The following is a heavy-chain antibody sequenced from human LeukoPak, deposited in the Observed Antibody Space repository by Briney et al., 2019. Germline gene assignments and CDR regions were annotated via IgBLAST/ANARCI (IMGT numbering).Heavy chain of an antibody. V-gene: IGHV4-61*02. Sequence: SETLSLTCTVSGGSISSGSYYWSWIRQPAGKGLEWIGRIYTSGSTNYNPSLKSRVTISVDTSKNQFSLRLSSVTAADTAVYYCARDGYSGNDGLWGQGTLVTVSS. CDR1: GGSISSGSYY. CDR3: ARDGYSGNDGL. D-gene: IGHD5-12*01. CDR2: IYTSGST. J-gene: IGHJ4*02.